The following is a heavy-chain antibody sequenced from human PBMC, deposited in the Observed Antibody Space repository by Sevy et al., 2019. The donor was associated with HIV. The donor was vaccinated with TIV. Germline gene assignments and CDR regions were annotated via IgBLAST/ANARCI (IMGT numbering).Heavy chain of an antibody. Sequence: GGSLRLSCAASGFTFSSYEMNWVRQAPGKGLEWVSYISSSGSTIYYADSVKGRFTISRDNARKSLYLQMNSLRAEDTAVYYSARDSFTYYYGSGSYSDAFDIWGQGTMVTVS. D-gene: IGHD3-10*01. V-gene: IGHV3-48*03. CDR3: ARDSFTYYYGSGSYSDAFDI. J-gene: IGHJ3*02. CDR2: ISSSGSTI. CDR1: GFTFSSYE.